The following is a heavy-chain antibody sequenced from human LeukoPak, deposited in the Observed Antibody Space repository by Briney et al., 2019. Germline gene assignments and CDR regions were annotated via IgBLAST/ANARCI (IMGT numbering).Heavy chain of an antibody. D-gene: IGHD3-10*01. CDR1: GGSFSGYY. Sequence: PSETLSLTCAVYGGSFSGYYWTWVRQLPGKGLEWIGEINHSGNTNYNPSLKSRVTMSVDTSKNQFSLKLRSVTAADTAVYYCAREIGLRWFGESDYWGQGTLVTVSS. V-gene: IGHV4-34*01. CDR2: INHSGNT. CDR3: AREIGLRWFGESDY. J-gene: IGHJ4*02.